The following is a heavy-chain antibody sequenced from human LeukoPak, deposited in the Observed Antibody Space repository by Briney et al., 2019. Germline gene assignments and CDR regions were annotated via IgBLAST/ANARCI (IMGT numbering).Heavy chain of an antibody. CDR3: ASAPRRAYDIFGAAHKYFDY. J-gene: IGHJ4*02. D-gene: IGHD3-9*01. V-gene: IGHV4-39*07. CDR2: IYYSGST. Sequence: PSETLSLTCTVSGGSISSSSYYWGWIRQPPGKGLEWIGSIYYSGSTYYNPSLKSRVTISVDTSKNQFSLKLSSVTAADTAVYYCASAPRRAYDIFGAAHKYFDYWGQGTLVTVSS. CDR1: GGSISSSSYY.